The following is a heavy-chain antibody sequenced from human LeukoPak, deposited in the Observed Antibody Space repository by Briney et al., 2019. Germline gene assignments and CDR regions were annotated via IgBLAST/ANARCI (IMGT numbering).Heavy chain of an antibody. Sequence: SQTLSLTCAISGDSVSSNSAARNWIRQSPSRGLEWLGRTYYRSKWYNDYAVSVKSRITISPDTSKNQFSLQLNSVTPEDTAVYYCASGDRRFSQRFDYWGQGTLVTVSS. CDR3: ASGDRRFSQRFDY. J-gene: IGHJ4*02. D-gene: IGHD3-10*01. V-gene: IGHV6-1*01. CDR1: GDSVSSNSAA. CDR2: TYYRSKWYN.